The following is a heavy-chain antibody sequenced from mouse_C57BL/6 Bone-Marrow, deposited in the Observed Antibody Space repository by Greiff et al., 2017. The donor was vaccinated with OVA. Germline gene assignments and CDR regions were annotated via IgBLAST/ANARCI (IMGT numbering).Heavy chain of an antibody. CDR1: GYTFTSYW. D-gene: IGHD1-1*01. J-gene: IGHJ1*03. CDR3: AKRSFYGNSYDWYCDV. CDR2: IHPNSGST. V-gene: IGHV1-64*01. Sequence: QVQLQQPGAELVKPGASVKLSCKASGYTFTSYWMHWVKQRPGQGLEWIGMIHPNSGSTNYNEKFKSKATLTVDKSSSTAYIQLSSLTSEYSAVCYCAKRSFYGNSYDWYCDVWGTGTTVTVSS.